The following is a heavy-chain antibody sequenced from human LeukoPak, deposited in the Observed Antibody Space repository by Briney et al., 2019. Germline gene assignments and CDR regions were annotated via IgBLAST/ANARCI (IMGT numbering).Heavy chain of an antibody. CDR1: GFTFSSYG. CDR2: ISYDGSNK. V-gene: IGHV3-30*18. Sequence: GGSLRLSCAASGFTFSSYGMHWVRQAPGKGLEWVAVISYDGSNKYYADSVKGRFTISRDNSKNTLYLQMNSLRAEDTAVYYCAKSSSSWYIDAFDIWGQGTMVTVSS. CDR3: AKSSSSWYIDAFDI. J-gene: IGHJ3*02. D-gene: IGHD6-13*01.